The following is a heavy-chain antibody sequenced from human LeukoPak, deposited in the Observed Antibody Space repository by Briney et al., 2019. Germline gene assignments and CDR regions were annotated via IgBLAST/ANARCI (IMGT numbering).Heavy chain of an antibody. J-gene: IGHJ5*02. CDR2: IYYSGST. CDR1: GGSISSYY. D-gene: IGHD5-12*01. CDR3: ARKATKRGWFDP. V-gene: IGHV4-59*01. Sequence: SETLSLTCTVSGGSISSYYWSWIRQPPGKGLEWIGYIYYSGSTNYNPSLKSRVTISVDTSKNQFSLKLSSVTAADTAVYYCARKATKRGWFDPWGQGTLATVSS.